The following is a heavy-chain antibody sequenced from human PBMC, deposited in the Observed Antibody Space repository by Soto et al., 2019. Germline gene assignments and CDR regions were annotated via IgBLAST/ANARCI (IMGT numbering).Heavy chain of an antibody. Sequence: SVKVSCKASGGTFSSYAISWVRKAPGQGLEWMGGIIPIFGTANYAQKFQGRVTITADKSTSTAYMELSSLRSEDTAVYYCARGGPCSTSCYTPPYYYGMDVWGQGTTVTVSS. CDR1: GGTFSSYA. V-gene: IGHV1-69*06. CDR3: ARGGPCSTSCYTPPYYYGMDV. J-gene: IGHJ6*02. CDR2: IIPIFGTA. D-gene: IGHD2-2*02.